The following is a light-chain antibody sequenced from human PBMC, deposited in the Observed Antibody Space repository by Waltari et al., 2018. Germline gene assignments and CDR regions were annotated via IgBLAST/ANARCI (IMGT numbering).Light chain of an antibody. CDR3: QQYYSFPQT. V-gene: IGKV1D-8*01. CDR1: QGISSY. Sequence: VIWMTQTPCLLTASTGDSVTISCRISQGISSYLAWYQHKPGTAPGLLIYAASTWPSGVPSRFSGSGSGTDFTLTISSLQSEDFATYYCQQYYSFPQTFGQGTKLEIK. J-gene: IGKJ2*01. CDR2: AAS.